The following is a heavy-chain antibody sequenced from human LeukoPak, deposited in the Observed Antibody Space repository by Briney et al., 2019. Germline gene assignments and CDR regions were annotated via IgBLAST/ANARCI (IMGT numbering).Heavy chain of an antibody. CDR3: AKRDSSGSYPYYFDY. CDR1: GFTFSSYA. Sequence: GGSLRLSCAVSGFTFSSYAMSWVRQAPGKGLEWVSGISGSAKSTYYADSVKGRFTISRDNSKDTLYLQMNSLRVEDTATYYCAKRDSSGSYPYYFDYWGQGTLVTVSS. V-gene: IGHV3-23*01. J-gene: IGHJ4*02. CDR2: ISGSAKST. D-gene: IGHD3-22*01.